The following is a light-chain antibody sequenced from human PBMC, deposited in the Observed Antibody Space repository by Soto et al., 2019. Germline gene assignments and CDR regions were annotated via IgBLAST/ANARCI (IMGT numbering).Light chain of an antibody. J-gene: IGKJ4*01. CDR1: QSVSSRD. CDR2: ATS. V-gene: IGKV3D-20*02. Sequence: EIVLTQSPGTLSLSPGERATLSCRASQSVSSRDLAWYQQKPGQAPRLLIYATSSRAAGIPDRFSGSGSGTDFTLTISRLEPEDFAVYYCQQRGNWPRAFGGGTKVEIK. CDR3: QQRGNWPRA.